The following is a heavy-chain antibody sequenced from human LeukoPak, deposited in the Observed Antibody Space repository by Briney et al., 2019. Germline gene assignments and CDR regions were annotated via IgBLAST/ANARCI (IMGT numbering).Heavy chain of an antibody. CDR3: ARGGDAHKGGNY. J-gene: IGHJ4*02. CDR2: IHPSGST. Sequence: SETLSLTCAVYGGSFSGHYWSWTRQPPGKGLEWIGEIHPSGSTSYNPSLTSRVTISVDTSKNQLSLKLSSVAAADTAVYFCARGGDAHKGGNYWGQGTLVTVSS. V-gene: IGHV4-34*01. D-gene: IGHD5-24*01. CDR1: GGSFSGHY.